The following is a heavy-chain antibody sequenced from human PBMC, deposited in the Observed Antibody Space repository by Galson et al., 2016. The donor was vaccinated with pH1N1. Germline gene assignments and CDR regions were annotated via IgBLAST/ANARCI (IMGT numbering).Heavy chain of an antibody. CDR1: GFSLSTFGVR. CDR2: IDWDDEK. Sequence: PALVKPTQTLKLTCTFSGFSLSTFGVRVSWIRQSPGKALEWLARIDWDDEKFYNPSLKTRLTISKDTSKDQVVLTMTNMDPVDTGTYYCARMGVASGGRYYYGMDVWGQGTTVTVSS. J-gene: IGHJ6*02. D-gene: IGHD3-10*01. V-gene: IGHV2-70*04. CDR3: ARMGVASGGRYYYGMDV.